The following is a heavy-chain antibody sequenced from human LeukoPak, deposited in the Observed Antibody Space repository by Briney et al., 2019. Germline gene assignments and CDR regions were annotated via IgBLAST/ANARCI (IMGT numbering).Heavy chain of an antibody. J-gene: IGHJ4*02. D-gene: IGHD3-22*01. CDR2: IGLSGSPL. Sequence: GSLRLSCAVSGFPFTRFYMSWIRQAPGKGLEWISYIGLSGSPLDYADSVRGRFTISRDNAKNSLYLELNNLRAEDTAVYYCARKDFSSGSFSYWGQGTLVTVSS. V-gene: IGHV3-11*04. CDR1: GFPFTRFY. CDR3: ARKDFSSGSFSY.